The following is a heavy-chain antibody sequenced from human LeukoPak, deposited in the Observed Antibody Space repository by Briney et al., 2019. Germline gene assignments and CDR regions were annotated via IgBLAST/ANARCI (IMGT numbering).Heavy chain of an antibody. V-gene: IGHV3-30*03. Sequence: GGSLRLSCAASGFRFSAYGMHWVRQAPGKGLEWVAVISFDGTNKFYGDSVKGRFTISRDNAKNTLDLQMNSLRAEDTAVYYCGRSFGSYDAFDLWGQGTMVTVSS. CDR1: GFRFSAYG. D-gene: IGHD1-26*01. CDR3: GRSFGSYDAFDL. CDR2: ISFDGTNK. J-gene: IGHJ3*01.